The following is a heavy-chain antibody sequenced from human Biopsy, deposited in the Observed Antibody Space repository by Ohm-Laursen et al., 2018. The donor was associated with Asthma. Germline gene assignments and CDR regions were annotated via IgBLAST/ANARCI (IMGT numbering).Heavy chain of an antibody. V-gene: IGHV3-53*01. J-gene: IGHJ4*02. CDR2: IYSGGTS. Sequence: SLRLSCSASGFTVSRDHMFWVRQAPGKGLEWVSVIYSGGTSHTADSVRGRFTISRDYSKNTLYLQMHSLRAEDTAVYYCARDREYSSGWYQPLFDYWGQGTLVTVSS. D-gene: IGHD6-19*01. CDR1: GFTVSRDH. CDR3: ARDREYSSGWYQPLFDY.